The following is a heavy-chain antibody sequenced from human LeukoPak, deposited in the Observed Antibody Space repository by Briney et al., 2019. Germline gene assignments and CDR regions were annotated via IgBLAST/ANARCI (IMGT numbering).Heavy chain of an antibody. V-gene: IGHV4-59*01. CDR1: GDSISNYY. CDR3: ARGRRSGGYED. D-gene: IGHD6-25*01. Sequence: SETLSLTCTVSGDSISNYYWSWIRQPPEKGLEWIGYIYYGGSTNYNPSLKSRVTISVDTSKNQSSLKLSSVTAADTAVYYCARGRRSGGYEDWGQGTLVSVSS. J-gene: IGHJ4*02. CDR2: IYYGGST.